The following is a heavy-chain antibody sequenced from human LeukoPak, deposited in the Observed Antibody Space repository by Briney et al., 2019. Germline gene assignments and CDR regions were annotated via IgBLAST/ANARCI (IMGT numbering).Heavy chain of an antibody. Sequence: KSGGSLRLSCAASGFTFTNAWMNWVRQAPGKGLAWVGRIKSKGDGETTDYAAPVKGRFTMSRDDSKATVYLQMNYLEAEDTAVYYCTTDLGLTMIRGVIVSWGQGALATVSS. J-gene: IGHJ5*01. CDR1: GFTFTNAW. V-gene: IGHV3-15*01. D-gene: IGHD3-10*01. CDR2: IKSKGDGETT. CDR3: TTDLGLTMIRGVIVS.